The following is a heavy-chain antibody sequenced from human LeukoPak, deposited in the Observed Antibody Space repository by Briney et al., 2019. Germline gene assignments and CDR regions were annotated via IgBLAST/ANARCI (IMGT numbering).Heavy chain of an antibody. CDR2: ISGSGDST. J-gene: IGHJ4*02. D-gene: IGHD3-22*01. CDR1: GFTFSDYA. Sequence: PGGSLRLSCAASGFTFSDYAMSWLRQTPGKGLEWVSAISGSGDSTYYTDSVKGRFTISRDNSKNTLYLQMNSLRVGDTALYYCAKDEGFHDSSGVDWGQGTLVTVSS. V-gene: IGHV3-23*01. CDR3: AKDEGFHDSSGVD.